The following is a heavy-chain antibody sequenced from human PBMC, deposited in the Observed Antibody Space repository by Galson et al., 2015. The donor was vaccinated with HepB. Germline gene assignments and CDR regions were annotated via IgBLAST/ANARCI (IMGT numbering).Heavy chain of an antibody. Sequence: AMNWVRQAPGKGLEWVSLITSSAGSTYYADSVKGRFTISRDNSQNTLYLQMNNLRPEDAAVYYCAKDDGCSDTTCYRAFDVWGQGTMVTVSS. J-gene: IGHJ3*01. CDR1: A. D-gene: IGHD2-2*01. CDR2: ITSSAGST. V-gene: IGHV3-23*01. CDR3: AKDDGCSDTTCYRAFDV.